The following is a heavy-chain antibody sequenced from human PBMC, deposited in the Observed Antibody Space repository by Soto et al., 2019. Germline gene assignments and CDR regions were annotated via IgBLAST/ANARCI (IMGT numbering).Heavy chain of an antibody. CDR2: INHSGVT. V-gene: IGHV4-34*01. D-gene: IGHD2-21*02. Sequence: SETLSLTCAVYGGSFSGYYWSWIRQPPGKGLEWIGEINHSGVTNYKPSLKRRVTISVDTSKNQLSLQLKSVTAADTALYYCARDLWGYCGTDCYPLDVWGQGTTVTVSS. J-gene: IGHJ6*02. CDR1: GGSFSGYY. CDR3: ARDLWGYCGTDCYPLDV.